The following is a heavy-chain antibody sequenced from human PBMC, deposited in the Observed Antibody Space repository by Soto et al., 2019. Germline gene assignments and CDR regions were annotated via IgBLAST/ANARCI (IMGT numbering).Heavy chain of an antibody. J-gene: IGHJ2*01. CDR3: AEAGIRDVVSVSAFLLNRSSDL. CDR2: IRYSGSSK. V-gene: IGHV3-30*04. D-gene: IGHD2-21*01. Sequence: KGLEWVSVIRYSGSSKYYADSVKGRFTISRDNSKNTLYLQMNSLRAEDTAFFFRAEAGIRDVVSVSAFLLNRSSDL.